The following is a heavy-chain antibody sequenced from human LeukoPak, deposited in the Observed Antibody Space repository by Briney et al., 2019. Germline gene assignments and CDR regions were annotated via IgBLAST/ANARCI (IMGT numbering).Heavy chain of an antibody. CDR3: ARDQSRITIFGVVIKRYYYYGMDV. Sequence: GGSLRLSCAASGFTFINYGMHWVRQAPGKGLEWVAVISYDGRNKYYADSVKGRFTISRDNSKNTLYLQMNSLRAEDTAVYYCARDQSRITIFGVVIKRYYYYGMDVWGQGTTVTVSS. CDR2: ISYDGRNK. J-gene: IGHJ6*02. CDR1: GFTFINYG. V-gene: IGHV3-30*03. D-gene: IGHD3-3*01.